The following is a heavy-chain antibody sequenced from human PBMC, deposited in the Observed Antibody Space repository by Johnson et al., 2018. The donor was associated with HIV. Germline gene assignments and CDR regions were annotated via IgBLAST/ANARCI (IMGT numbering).Heavy chain of an antibody. CDR2: IGSNGLTI. D-gene: IGHD6-13*01. CDR1: GFSFDDYA. V-gene: IGHV3-9*01. Sequence: VQLVESGGGLVQPGGSLSLSCAASGFSFDDYAMHWVRQVPGKGLEWVAGIGSNGLTIGYVDSVKGRFTISRDNAKNSLYLQMNSLRAEDTAVYYCAYSSSPLSGDAFDIWGQGTMVTVSS. J-gene: IGHJ3*02. CDR3: AYSSSPLSGDAFDI.